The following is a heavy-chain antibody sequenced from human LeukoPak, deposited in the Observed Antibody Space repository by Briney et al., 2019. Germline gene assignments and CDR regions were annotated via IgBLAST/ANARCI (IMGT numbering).Heavy chain of an antibody. J-gene: IGHJ4*02. CDR3: ARGSASNWPVDI. CDR2: VTPVFGTP. D-gene: IGHD6-13*01. Sequence: ASVKVSCKASGGSFSSYLISWVRQAPGQGLQWMGGVTPVFGTPNYAQEFQGRVTLTADDSTNTAYMELNSLRSDDTAVYYCARGSASNWPVDIWGQGTLAIVSS. CDR1: GGSFSSYL. V-gene: IGHV1-69*13.